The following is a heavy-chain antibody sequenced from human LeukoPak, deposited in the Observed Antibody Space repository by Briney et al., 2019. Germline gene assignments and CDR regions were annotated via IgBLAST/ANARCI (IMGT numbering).Heavy chain of an antibody. CDR1: GFTFSSNY. Sequence: GGSLRLSCAASGFTFSSNYMSWVRQAPGKGLEWVSIIYSGGNTYYADSVKGRFTISRDNHKNTLYLQMNTLRAEDTAVYYCARDLLYGSGSYSDYWGQGTLVTVSS. CDR2: IYSGGNT. J-gene: IGHJ4*02. V-gene: IGHV3-66*01. D-gene: IGHD3-10*01. CDR3: ARDLLYGSGSYSDY.